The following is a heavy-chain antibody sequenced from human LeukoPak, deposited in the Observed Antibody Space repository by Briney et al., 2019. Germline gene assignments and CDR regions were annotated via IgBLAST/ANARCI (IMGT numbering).Heavy chain of an antibody. V-gene: IGHV4-59*01. CDR2: IYYSGST. CDR3: ARDRGSGWAVTRPCDY. D-gene: IGHD6-19*01. CDR1: GGSISSYY. J-gene: IGHJ4*02. Sequence: PSETLSLTCTVSGGSISSYYWSWIRQPPGKGLEWIGYIYYSGSTNYNPSLKSRVTISVDTSKNQFSLKLSSVTAADTAVYYCARDRGSGWAVTRPCDYWGQGTLVTVSS.